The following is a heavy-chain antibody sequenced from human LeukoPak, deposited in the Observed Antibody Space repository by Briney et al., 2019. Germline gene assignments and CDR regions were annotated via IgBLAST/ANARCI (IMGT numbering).Heavy chain of an antibody. D-gene: IGHD3-3*01. J-gene: IGHJ6*03. CDR2: INHSGST. CDR3: ARGRRFAFYMDV. CDR1: GGSFSGYY. Sequence: SETLSLTCAVYGGSFSGYYWSWIRQPPGKGLEWIGEINHSGSTNYNPSLKSRVTISVDTSKNQFSLKLSSVTAADTAVYYCARGRRFAFYMDVWGKGTTVTVSS. V-gene: IGHV4-34*01.